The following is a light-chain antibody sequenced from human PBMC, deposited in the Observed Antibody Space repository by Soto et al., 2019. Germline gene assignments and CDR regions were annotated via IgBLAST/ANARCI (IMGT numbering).Light chain of an antibody. Sequence: DIPLTQSPSFLSASVGDRVTITCRTSQDISSYLAWYQQKPGKAPQLLISAASTLQSGVPSRFSGSGSGTEFTLTISSRQPEDFSTYYCQQLKSYPLSCGGGTKVEI. CDR1: QDISSY. CDR2: AAS. J-gene: IGKJ4*01. CDR3: QQLKSYPLS. V-gene: IGKV1-9*01.